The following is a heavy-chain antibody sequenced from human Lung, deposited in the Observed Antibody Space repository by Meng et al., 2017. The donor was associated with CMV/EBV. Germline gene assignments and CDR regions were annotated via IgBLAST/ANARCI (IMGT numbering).Heavy chain of an antibody. CDR3: ARDGSLNGPNYYYYNGVDV. CDR1: VHSFIDYD. Sequence: SXXVSXKASVHSFIDYDIHWVRRAPGQGLEWMGRINSYGGGTNYAQQFRGRVTMTRDTSTDTAYMELSRLTSDDTAVYYCARDGSLNGPNYYYYNGVDVWGLGTXVTCSS. J-gene: IGHJ6*02. D-gene: IGHD2-2*03. V-gene: IGHV1-2*06. CDR2: INSYGGGT.